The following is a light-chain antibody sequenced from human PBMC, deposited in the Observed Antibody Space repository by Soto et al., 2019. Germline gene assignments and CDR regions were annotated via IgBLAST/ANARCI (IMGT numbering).Light chain of an antibody. Sequence: EILLTQYPATLSLSPGERATLSCRASQSVSSSLAWYQKKLGQAPRLLIYEASDRATGIPARFTGSGSGTDFTLTISRLEHEDFAAYYCQQYGSFGQGTKVDIK. V-gene: IGKV3-11*01. J-gene: IGKJ1*01. CDR1: QSVSSS. CDR3: QQYGS. CDR2: EAS.